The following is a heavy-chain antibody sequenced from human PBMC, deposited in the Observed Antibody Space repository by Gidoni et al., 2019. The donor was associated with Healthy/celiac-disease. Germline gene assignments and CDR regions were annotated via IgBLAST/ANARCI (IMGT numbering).Heavy chain of an antibody. D-gene: IGHD2-15*01. CDR2: IYTSGST. CDR1: GGSISSGSYY. J-gene: IGHJ4*02. CDR3: ARDRAPGYCSGGSCAGGIDY. Sequence: QVQLQESGPGLVKPSQTLSLTCTVSGGSISSGSYYWSWIRQPAGKGLEWIGRIYTSGSTNYNPSLKSRVTISVDTSKNQFSLKLSSVTAADTAVYYCARDRAPGYCSGGSCAGGIDYWGQGTLVTVSS. V-gene: IGHV4-61*02.